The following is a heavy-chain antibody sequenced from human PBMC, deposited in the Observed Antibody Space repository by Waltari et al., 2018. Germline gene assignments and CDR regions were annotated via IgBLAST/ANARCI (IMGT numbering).Heavy chain of an antibody. D-gene: IGHD3-22*01. Sequence: EVQVVESGGDLMQPGGSLRLSCAASGFTFSKYNMNWVRQAPGKGLEWVSYISRGGVTIYYADSVKGRFTISRDNAKNLLYLQMNSLRAEDTAVYYCARDGGNYYDSSGYSHWGQGTLVTVSS. J-gene: IGHJ4*02. CDR2: ISRGGVTI. V-gene: IGHV3-48*01. CDR1: GFTFSKYN. CDR3: ARDGGNYYDSSGYSH.